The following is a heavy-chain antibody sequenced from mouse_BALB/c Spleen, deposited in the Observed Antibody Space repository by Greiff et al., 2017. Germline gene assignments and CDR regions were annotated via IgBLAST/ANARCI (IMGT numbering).Heavy chain of an antibody. CDR3: AKHSFTTVVAPYYYAMDY. Sequence: VKLVESGPGLVAPSQSLSITCTVSGFSLTDYGVSWIRQPPGKGLEWLGVILGGGSTYYNSALKSRLSISKDNSKSQVFLKMNSLQTDDTAMYYCAKHSFTTVVAPYYYAMDYWGQGTSVTVSS. CDR2: ILGGGST. CDR1: GFSLTDYG. D-gene: IGHD1-1*01. V-gene: IGHV2-6-5*01. J-gene: IGHJ4*01.